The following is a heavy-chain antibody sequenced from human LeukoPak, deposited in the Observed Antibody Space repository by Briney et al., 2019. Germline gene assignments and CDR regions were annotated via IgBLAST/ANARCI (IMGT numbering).Heavy chain of an antibody. CDR1: GFTFNSYS. CDR3: ARPPSHSSSALIFDY. V-gene: IGHV3-48*01. J-gene: IGHJ4*02. CDR2: ISGGTGTI. D-gene: IGHD2-15*01. Sequence: GGSLRLSCAASGFTFNSYSMSWVRQSPGKGLEWVTYISGGTGTIYYADSVKGRFTISRDNAKNSLFLQMNSLRAEDTAVYYCARPPSHSSSALIFDYWGQGTLVTVSS.